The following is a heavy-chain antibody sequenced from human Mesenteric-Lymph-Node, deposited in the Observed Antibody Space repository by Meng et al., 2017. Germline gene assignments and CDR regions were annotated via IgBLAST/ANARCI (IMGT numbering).Heavy chain of an antibody. V-gene: IGHV1-2*02. J-gene: IGHJ4*02. D-gene: IGHD5-18*01. Sequence: ASVKVSCKASEYTFTDYYMHWLRQAPGQGPEWMAWINPKSGGTEYAQKFQGRVTMTRDTSVSTAYMELSSLTSDDTAVYYCARRLRIQLWLNGGLDYWGQGTLVTVSS. CDR1: EYTFTDYY. CDR3: ARRLRIQLWLNGGLDY. CDR2: INPKSGGT.